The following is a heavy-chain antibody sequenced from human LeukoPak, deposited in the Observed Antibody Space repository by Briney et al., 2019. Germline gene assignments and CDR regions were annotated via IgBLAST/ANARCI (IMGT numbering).Heavy chain of an antibody. V-gene: IGHV3-30*02. CDR1: GFTFSSYS. CDR3: AKDQGIVGAGDFDY. Sequence: GGSLRLSCAASGFTFSSYSMNWVRQAPGKGLEWVAFIRYDGSNKYYADSVKGRFTISRDNSKNTLYLQMNSLRAEDTAVYYCAKDQGIVGAGDFDYWGQGTLVTVSS. CDR2: IRYDGSNK. J-gene: IGHJ4*02. D-gene: IGHD1-26*01.